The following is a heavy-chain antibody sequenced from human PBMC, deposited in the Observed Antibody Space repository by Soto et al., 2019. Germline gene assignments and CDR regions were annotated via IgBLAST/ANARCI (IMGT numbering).Heavy chain of an antibody. D-gene: IGHD1-1*01. CDR3: TTGWNYYYYYGMDV. V-gene: IGHV3-15*01. CDR1: GFTFTEAW. CDR2: IKSKTDGGTT. J-gene: IGHJ6*02. Sequence: PGGSLRLSCAASGFTFTEAWMSWVRQAPGKGLEWLGRIKSKTDGGTTDYAAPVKGRFTISRDDSKNTLYLQMNSLKTEDTAVYFCTTGWNYYYYYGMDVWGQGTTVTVSS.